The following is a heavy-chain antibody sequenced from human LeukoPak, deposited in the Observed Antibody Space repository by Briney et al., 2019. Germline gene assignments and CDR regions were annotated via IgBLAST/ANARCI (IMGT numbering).Heavy chain of an antibody. D-gene: IGHD5-24*01. CDR1: RGSISSFY. CDR3: ARNGYNYRDFDY. CDR2: VYSTGST. V-gene: IGHV4-4*07. J-gene: IGHJ4*02. Sequence: PSETLSLTCTVSRGSISSFYWSWIRRPAGKGLEWIGRVYSTGSTNYNPSLKSRVTMSVDTSKNQFSLQLSSVTAADTAVCYCARNGYNYRDFDYWGQGTLVTVSS.